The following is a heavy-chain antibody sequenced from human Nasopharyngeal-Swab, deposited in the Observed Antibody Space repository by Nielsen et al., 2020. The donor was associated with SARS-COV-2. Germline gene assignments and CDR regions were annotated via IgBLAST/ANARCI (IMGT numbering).Heavy chain of an antibody. CDR2: ISYDGSNK. J-gene: IGHJ3*02. Sequence: GESLKISCAASGFTFSSYAMHWVRQAPGKGLEWVAVISYDGSNKYYADSVKGRFTTSRDNSKNTLYLQMNSLRAEDTAVYYCAKGWGGSYVDAFDIWGQGTMVTVSS. CDR1: GFTFSSYA. D-gene: IGHD1-26*01. CDR3: AKGWGGSYVDAFDI. V-gene: IGHV3-30*04.